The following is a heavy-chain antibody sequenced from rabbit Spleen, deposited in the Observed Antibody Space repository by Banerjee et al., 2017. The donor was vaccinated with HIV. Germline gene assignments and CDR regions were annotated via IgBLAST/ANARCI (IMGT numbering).Heavy chain of an antibody. CDR3: ASGDSGSDWAFNL. V-gene: IGHV1S45*01. CDR2: INTGSGSA. D-gene: IGHD4-2*01. CDR1: GFDFSSSYW. J-gene: IGHJ4*01. Sequence: EESGGDLVQPEGSLTLTCKASGFDFSSSYWICWVRQAPGKGLEWIACINTGSGSAYYASWAKGRFTISKTSSTTVTLQMTSLTAADTATYFCASGDSGSDWAFNLWGPGTLVTVS.